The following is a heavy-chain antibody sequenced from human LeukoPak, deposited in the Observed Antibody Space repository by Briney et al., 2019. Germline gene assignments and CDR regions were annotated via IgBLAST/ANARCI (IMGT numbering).Heavy chain of an antibody. Sequence: ASVKVSCKASGYTFTSYDINWVRQATGQGLEWMGWMNPNSGNTGYAQKFQGRVTITRNTSISTAYMELSSLRSEDTAVYYCARVPVYRSSTSCYEGGHFDYWGQGTLVTVSS. CDR3: ARVPVYRSSTSCYEGGHFDY. D-gene: IGHD2-2*01. V-gene: IGHV1-8*03. CDR2: MNPNSGNT. CDR1: GYTFTSYD. J-gene: IGHJ4*02.